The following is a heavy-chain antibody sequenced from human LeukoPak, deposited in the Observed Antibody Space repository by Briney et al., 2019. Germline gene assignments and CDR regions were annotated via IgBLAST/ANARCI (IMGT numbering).Heavy chain of an antibody. CDR3: ATGGPWDLLKY. Sequence: ASVKVSCKVSGDTLTELSTHWVRQAPGKGLEWMGGFDPEHGEMIYAQKLQGRVTMTEDRSTDTAYMELSSLRSEDTAVYYCATGGPWDLLKYWGRGTLVTVSS. J-gene: IGHJ4*02. CDR2: FDPEHGEM. V-gene: IGHV1-24*01. D-gene: IGHD3-9*01. CDR1: GDTLTELS.